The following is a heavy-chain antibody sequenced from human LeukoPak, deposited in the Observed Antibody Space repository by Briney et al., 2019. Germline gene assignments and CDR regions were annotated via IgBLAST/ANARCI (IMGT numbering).Heavy chain of an antibody. V-gene: IGHV1-8*01. D-gene: IGHD3-22*01. CDR1: GYTFTSYD. CDR3: AKDIHPGLDSGASCCFDY. CDR2: MNPNSGNT. Sequence: ASVKVSCKASGYTFTSYDINWVRQATGQGLEWMGWMNPNSGNTNYAQNVQGRVTMTTDTSTNTAYMELRSLRSDDTAVYYCAKDIHPGLDSGASCCFDYWGQGTPVTVSS. J-gene: IGHJ4*02.